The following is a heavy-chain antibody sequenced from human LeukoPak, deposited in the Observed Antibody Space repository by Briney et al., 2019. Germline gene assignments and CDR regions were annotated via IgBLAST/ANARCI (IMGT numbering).Heavy chain of an antibody. J-gene: IGHJ4*02. CDR1: GFTFSTYE. V-gene: IGHV3-48*03. D-gene: IGHD3-10*01. CDR2: ISSSASTI. CDR3: ARGRGPGPYFDC. Sequence: GGSLRLSCAASGFTFSTYEMNWVRQAAGKGLEWVSYISSSASTIHYADSVKGRFTISRDNAKNSLYLQMNSLRADDTAVYYCARGRGPGPYFDCWGQGTLVTVSS.